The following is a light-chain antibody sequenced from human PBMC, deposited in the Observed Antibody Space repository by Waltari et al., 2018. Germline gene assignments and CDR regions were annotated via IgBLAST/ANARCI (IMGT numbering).Light chain of an antibody. Sequence: ETVLTQSPATLSLSPGERATLPCRASQSISSHLALYQQKPGQPPRLLIYDESKRATGIPARFSCSGSGTDFTLTISSLEPEDFAVYYCQQRSNLWTFGQGTKVEIK. CDR1: QSISSH. CDR3: QQRSNLWT. CDR2: DES. V-gene: IGKV3-11*01. J-gene: IGKJ1*01.